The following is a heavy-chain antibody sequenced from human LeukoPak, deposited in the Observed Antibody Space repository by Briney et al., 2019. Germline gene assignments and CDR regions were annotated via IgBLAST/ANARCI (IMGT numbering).Heavy chain of an antibody. CDR2: VSGNGDTT. V-gene: IGHV3-23*01. Sequence: GGSLRLSCAASGLIFGNYAMTWVRQAPGKGLEWVSTVSGNGDTTFYADSANGRFTISRDNSRNTHYLQINSLRGEDTAVYYCAKGGHASFYDRWGQGTLVTVSS. J-gene: IGHJ5*02. CDR3: AKGGHASFYDR. CDR1: GLIFGNYA. D-gene: IGHD2/OR15-2a*01.